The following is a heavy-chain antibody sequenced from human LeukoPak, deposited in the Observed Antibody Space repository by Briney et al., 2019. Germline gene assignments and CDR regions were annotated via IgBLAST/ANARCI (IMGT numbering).Heavy chain of an antibody. J-gene: IGHJ4*02. Sequence: GGSLRLSCAASGFTFDDYAMHWVRQAPGKGLEWVSGISWNSGSIGYADSVKGRFTISRDNAKNSLHLQMNSLRAEDMALYYCAKVGSGYYFDYWGQGTLVTVSS. CDR3: AKVGSGYYFDY. CDR1: GFTFDDYA. CDR2: ISWNSGSI. V-gene: IGHV3-9*03. D-gene: IGHD3-22*01.